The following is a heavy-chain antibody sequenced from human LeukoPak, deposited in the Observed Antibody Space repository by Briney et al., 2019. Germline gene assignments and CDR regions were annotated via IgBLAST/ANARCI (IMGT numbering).Heavy chain of an antibody. V-gene: IGHV3-66*01. D-gene: IGHD6-19*01. CDR3: ARAHSYSNGRTGHFDC. CDR2: IYSGGST. CDR1: GFTVSSNY. J-gene: IGHJ4*02. Sequence: GGSLRLSCAASGFTVSSNYMSWVRQAPGKGLEWVSVIYSGGSTDYTDSVKGRFTISRDNSKNTLYLQMNSLRVEDTAVYYCARAHSYSNGRTGHFDCWGQGTVVTFSS.